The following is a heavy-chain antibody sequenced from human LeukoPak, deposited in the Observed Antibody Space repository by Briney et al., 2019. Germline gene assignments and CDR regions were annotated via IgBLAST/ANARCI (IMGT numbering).Heavy chain of an antibody. Sequence: GGSLRLSCAASGFTFSSYSMNWVRQAPGQGLEWVSSISSSSSYIYYADSVKGRFTISRDNAKNSLYLQMNSLRAEDTAVYYCARDNGDYGDYWGQGNLVTVSS. D-gene: IGHD4-17*01. J-gene: IGHJ4*02. CDR3: ARDNGDYGDY. CDR2: ISSSSSYI. CDR1: GFTFSSYS. V-gene: IGHV3-21*01.